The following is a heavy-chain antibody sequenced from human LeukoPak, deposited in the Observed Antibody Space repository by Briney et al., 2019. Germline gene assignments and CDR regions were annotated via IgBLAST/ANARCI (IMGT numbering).Heavy chain of an antibody. CDR3: ARVVYYGSGSSISYYFDY. Sequence: SETLSLTCTVSGGSTSSYYWSWIRQPPGKGLEWIGYIYYSGSTNYNPSLKSRVTISVDTSKNQFSLKLSSVTAADTAVYYCARVVYYGSGSSISYYFDYWGQGTLVTVSS. J-gene: IGHJ4*02. CDR1: GGSTSSYY. D-gene: IGHD3-10*01. V-gene: IGHV4-59*01. CDR2: IYYSGST.